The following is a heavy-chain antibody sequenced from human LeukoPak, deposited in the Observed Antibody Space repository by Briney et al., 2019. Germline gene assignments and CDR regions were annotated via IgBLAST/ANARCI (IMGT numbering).Heavy chain of an antibody. CDR1: GYTFTGYY. CDR3: ARGDHSDDWFDP. CDR2: INPHSGDT. J-gene: IGHJ5*02. V-gene: IGHV1-2*02. Sequence: ASVTVSCKASGYTFTGYYIHWVRQAPGQGLEWMGWINPHSGDTNYAQKFQGRVTMTRDTSITTAYMELSRLRSDDTAIYYCARGDHSDDWFDPWGQGALVTVSS. D-gene: IGHD5-18*01.